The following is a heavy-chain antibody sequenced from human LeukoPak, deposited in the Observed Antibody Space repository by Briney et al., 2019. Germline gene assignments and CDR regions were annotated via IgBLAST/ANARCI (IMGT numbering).Heavy chain of an antibody. CDR1: GYTFTSYG. CDR3: ARAPSRGGELLPLDY. V-gene: IGHV1-18*01. D-gene: IGHD1-26*01. CDR2: ISAYNGNT. J-gene: IGHJ4*02. Sequence: ASVTVSCKASGYTFTSYGISWVRQAPGQGLEWMGWISAYNGNTNYAQKLQGRVTMTTDTSTSTAYMELRSLRSDDTAVYYCARAPSRGGELLPLDYWGQEPRVTVSS.